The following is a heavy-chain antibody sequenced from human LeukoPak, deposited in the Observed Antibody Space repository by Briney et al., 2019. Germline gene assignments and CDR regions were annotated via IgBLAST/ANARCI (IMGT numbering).Heavy chain of an antibody. J-gene: IGHJ6*02. CDR3: ARDLVALAGTLDYYYGMDV. CDR2: IWYDGSNK. CDR1: GFTFSNYG. V-gene: IGHV3-33*01. D-gene: IGHD6-19*01. Sequence: PGGSLRLSCAASGFTFSNYGMHWVRQAPGKGLEWVALIWYDGSNKYYADSVKGRFTISRDNSKNTLYLQMNSLRAEDTAVYYCARDLVALAGTLDYYYGMDVWGQGTTVAVSS.